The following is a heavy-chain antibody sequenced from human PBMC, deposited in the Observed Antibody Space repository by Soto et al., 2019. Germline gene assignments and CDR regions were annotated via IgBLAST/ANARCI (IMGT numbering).Heavy chain of an antibody. Sequence: SETLSLTCAVSGYSISSSNWWGWIRQPPGKGLEWIGYIYYSGSTYYNPSLKSRVTMSVDTSKNQFSLKLSSVTAVDTAVYYCAGGRGLDAFDIWGQGTMVTVSS. CDR1: GYSISSSNW. CDR2: IYYSGST. V-gene: IGHV4-28*01. J-gene: IGHJ3*02. D-gene: IGHD3-16*01. CDR3: AGGRGLDAFDI.